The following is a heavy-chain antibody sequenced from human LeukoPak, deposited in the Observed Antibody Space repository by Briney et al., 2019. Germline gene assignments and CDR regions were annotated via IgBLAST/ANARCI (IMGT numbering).Heavy chain of an antibody. J-gene: IGHJ3*01. CDR3: VKEILRFDL. Sequence: ASVKVSCKASGYSFNSQGMNWVRQAPGQGLEWMGWINTDSGNPTCAQGFTGRFVFSLDSAVSTAYLQISNLMPEDTGKYYCVKEILRFDLWGQGTMVTVSS. CDR2: INTDSGNP. CDR1: GYSFNSQG. V-gene: IGHV7-4-1*02.